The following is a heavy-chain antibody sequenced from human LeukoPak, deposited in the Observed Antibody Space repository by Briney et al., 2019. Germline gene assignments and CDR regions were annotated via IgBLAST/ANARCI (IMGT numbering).Heavy chain of an antibody. Sequence: GASVKVSCKASGYTFTSYAMHWVRQAPGQRLEWMGWFNAGNGNTKYSQKFQGRVTITRDTSASTAYMELSSLRSEDTAVYYCAREVVVTAGRAFDIWGQGTMVTVSS. D-gene: IGHD2-21*02. CDR3: AREVVVTAGRAFDI. CDR2: FNAGNGNT. CDR1: GYTFTSYA. V-gene: IGHV1-3*01. J-gene: IGHJ3*02.